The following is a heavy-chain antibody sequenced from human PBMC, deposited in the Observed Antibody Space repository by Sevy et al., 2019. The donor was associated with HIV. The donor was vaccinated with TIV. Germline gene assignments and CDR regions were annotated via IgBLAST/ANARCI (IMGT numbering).Heavy chain of an antibody. CDR1: GFAFYDYS. Sequence: GGSLRLSCAASGFAFYDYSMSWIRQAPGKGLEWVATLSFGCGKLNYADSVKGRFTISRDNSKYSFYLQMDNLRVEDTALYYCAREGCTRPHDYWGQGTRVTVSS. D-gene: IGHD2-8*01. CDR2: LSFGCGKL. J-gene: IGHJ4*02. CDR3: AREGCTRPHDY. V-gene: IGHV3-23*01.